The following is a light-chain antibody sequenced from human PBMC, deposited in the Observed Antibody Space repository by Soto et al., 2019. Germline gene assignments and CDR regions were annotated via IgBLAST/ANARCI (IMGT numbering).Light chain of an antibody. CDR3: QSYDSSLSVV. Sequence: QSVLTQPPSVSGAPGQRVTISCNGSSSNIGAGYDVHWYQQLPGTAPKRLIYGNSNRPSGVPDRFSGSKSGTSASLAITGLQAEDEAYYYCQSYDSSLSVVFGGGTKLTVL. J-gene: IGLJ2*01. CDR1: SSNIGAGYD. V-gene: IGLV1-40*01. CDR2: GNS.